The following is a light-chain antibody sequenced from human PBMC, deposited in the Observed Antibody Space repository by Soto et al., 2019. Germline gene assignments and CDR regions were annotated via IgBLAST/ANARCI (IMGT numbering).Light chain of an antibody. J-gene: IGKJ5*01. CDR2: GAS. CDR3: QQYNNWPPIT. Sequence: EIVLTQSPATLSLSPGERATLSCRAIQSVSRYLAWYQQKPGQAPRLLIYGASTRATGIPARFSGSGSGTEFTLTISSLQYEDFAVYYCQQYNNWPPITFGQGTRLEIK. CDR1: QSVSRY. V-gene: IGKV3-15*01.